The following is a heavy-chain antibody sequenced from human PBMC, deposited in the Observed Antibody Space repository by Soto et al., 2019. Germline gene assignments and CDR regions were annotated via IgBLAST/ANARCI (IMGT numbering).Heavy chain of an antibody. V-gene: IGHV3-48*01. D-gene: IGHD2-2*01. J-gene: IGHJ6*03. CDR2: ILSSSGVI. Sequence: EVQLVESGGGLVQPGGSLRLSCAASGFTFGSYSMNWVREAPGKGLEWVSFILSSSGVIYYADSVKGRFAISRDNAKNSLYLQMNSLRADDTAVYYCAIYFRAPPVATAMPYYLDVWGKGTTVTVSS. CDR3: AIYFRAPPVATAMPYYLDV. CDR1: GFTFGSYS.